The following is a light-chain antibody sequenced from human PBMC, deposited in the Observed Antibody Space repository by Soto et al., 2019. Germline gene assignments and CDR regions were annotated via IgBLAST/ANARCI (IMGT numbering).Light chain of an antibody. CDR3: QQYGSSPRT. CDR2: DAS. J-gene: IGKJ1*01. V-gene: IGKV3-20*01. Sequence: EIVLTQSPGTLSLSPGERATLSCRASQSVSSSYLAWYQQKPGQAPRLLIYDASSRATGIPDRFSGSGSGTDFPLTISRLEPEDVAVYYCQQYGSSPRTFGQGTKVEIK. CDR1: QSVSSSY.